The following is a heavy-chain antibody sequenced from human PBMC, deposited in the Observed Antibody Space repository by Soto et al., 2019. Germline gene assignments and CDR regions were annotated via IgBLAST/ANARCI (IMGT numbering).Heavy chain of an antibody. J-gene: IGHJ4*02. CDR1: GGSISGSY. CDR3: ARSVAVPGAQIAY. D-gene: IGHD6-19*01. Sequence: SETISLTCSVSGGSISGSYWSWIRQSPGKGLEWLGYVYYTGSTNYSPSLRSRVSISVDTSKNEFSLRLSSVTAADTAVYFCARSVAVPGAQIAYWGQGTQVTVSS. CDR2: VYYTGST. V-gene: IGHV4-59*01.